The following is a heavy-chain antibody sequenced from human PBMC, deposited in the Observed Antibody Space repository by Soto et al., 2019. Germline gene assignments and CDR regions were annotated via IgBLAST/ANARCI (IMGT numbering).Heavy chain of an antibody. CDR1: GYTFTGYY. V-gene: IGHV1-2*04. CDR2: INPNSGGT. Sequence: GASVKVSCKASGYTFTGYYMHWVRQAPGQGLEWMGWINPNSGGTNYAQKFQGWVTMTRDTSISTAYMELSRLRSDDTAVYYCARGRSLWFGELSAYYYGMAVWGQGTTVTVSS. D-gene: IGHD3-10*01. J-gene: IGHJ6*02. CDR3: ARGRSLWFGELSAYYYGMAV.